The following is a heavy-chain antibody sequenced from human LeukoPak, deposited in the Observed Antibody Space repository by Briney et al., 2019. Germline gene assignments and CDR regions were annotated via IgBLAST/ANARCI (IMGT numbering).Heavy chain of an antibody. CDR2: ISAYNGNT. CDR1: GYTFTNYG. V-gene: IGHV1-18*01. D-gene: IGHD3-10*01. Sequence: ASVKVSCKASGYTFTNYGISWVRQAPGQGLEWMGWISAYNGNTNYAQKLQGRVTMTTDTSTSTAYMELRSLRSDDTAVYYCARDTLMVRGVKPFDYWGQGTLVTVSS. CDR3: ARDTLMVRGVKPFDY. J-gene: IGHJ4*02.